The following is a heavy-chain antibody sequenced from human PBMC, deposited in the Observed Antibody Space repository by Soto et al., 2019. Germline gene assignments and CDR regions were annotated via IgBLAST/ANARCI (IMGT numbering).Heavy chain of an antibody. Sequence: GGSLRLSCAASGFTFSSYSMNWVRQAPGKGLEWVSSISSSSSYIYYADSVKGRFTISRDNAKNSLYLQMNSLRAEDTAVYYCARVEYSISYYFDYWGQGTLVTVSS. CDR2: ISSSSSYI. D-gene: IGHD6-6*01. V-gene: IGHV3-21*01. CDR1: GFTFSSYS. CDR3: ARVEYSISYYFDY. J-gene: IGHJ4*02.